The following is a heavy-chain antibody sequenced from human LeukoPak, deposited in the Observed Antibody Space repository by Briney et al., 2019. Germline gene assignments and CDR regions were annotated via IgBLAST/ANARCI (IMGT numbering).Heavy chain of an antibody. J-gene: IGHJ5*02. Sequence: SETLSLTCTVSGGSISSSSYYWGWIRQPPGKGLEWIGEIYHSGSTNYNPSLKSRVTISVDKSKNQFSLKLSSVTAADTAVYYCVRSIAVAGRGWFDPWGQGTLVTVSS. CDR2: IYHSGST. D-gene: IGHD6-19*01. V-gene: IGHV4-39*07. CDR1: GGSISSSSYY. CDR3: VRSIAVAGRGWFDP.